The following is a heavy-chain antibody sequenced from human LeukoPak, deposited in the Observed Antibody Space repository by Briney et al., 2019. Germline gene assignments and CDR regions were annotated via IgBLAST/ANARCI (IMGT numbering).Heavy chain of an antibody. CDR1: GFTFSSYS. J-gene: IGHJ5*02. CDR2: ISSSSSYI. D-gene: IGHD3-10*02. CDR3: AKVAVTTFGWFDP. Sequence: PGGSLRLSCAASGFTFSSYSMNWVRQAPGKGLEWVSSISSSSSYIYYADSVKGQFTISRDNAKNSLHLQMNSLRAEDTAVYYCAKVAVTTFGWFDPWGQGTLVTVSS. V-gene: IGHV3-21*01.